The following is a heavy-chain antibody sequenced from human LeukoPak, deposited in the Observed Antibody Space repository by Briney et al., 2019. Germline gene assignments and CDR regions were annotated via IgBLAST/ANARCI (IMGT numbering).Heavy chain of an antibody. J-gene: IGHJ4*02. CDR3: ARDQATSAYCGGDCYSGFDY. CDR1: GDSISSSNW. CDR2: IYHSGST. V-gene: IGHV4-4*02. D-gene: IGHD2-21*02. Sequence: SETLSLTCAVSGDSISSSNWWSWVRQPPGKGLEWIGEIYHSGSTNYNPSLKSRVTISVDKSKNQFSLKLSSVTAADTAVYYCARDQATSAYCGGDCYSGFDYWGQGTLVTVSS.